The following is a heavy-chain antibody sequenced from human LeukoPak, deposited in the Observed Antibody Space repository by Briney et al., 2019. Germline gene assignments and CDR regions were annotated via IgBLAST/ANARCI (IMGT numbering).Heavy chain of an antibody. J-gene: IGHJ4*02. V-gene: IGHV1-18*01. CDR1: GYAFTIYG. CDR2: ISADNGNT. CDR3: SRAPLRSFDWFIDLFDS. Sequence: ASVKVSCKASGYAFTIYGISWVRQAPGQGLEWMGWISADNGNTNYAQKLQARVTMTTGNTESTAYMELRSLSCVDTAVSYCSRAPLRSFDWFIDLFDSWGQGTLVTVSS. D-gene: IGHD3-9*01.